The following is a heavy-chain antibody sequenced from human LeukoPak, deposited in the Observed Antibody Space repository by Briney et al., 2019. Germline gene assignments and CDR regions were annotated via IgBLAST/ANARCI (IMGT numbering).Heavy chain of an antibody. Sequence: SETLSLTCTLSGGSISSSSYYWVWIRQPPGKGLEWIGSIYYSGSTYYNPPLKSRVTISVDTSKSQFSLKLSSVTAADTAVYYGARCGGLVEYFQHWGQGTLVTVSS. D-gene: IGHD3/OR15-3a*01. CDR2: IYYSGST. J-gene: IGHJ1*01. V-gene: IGHV4-39*01. CDR1: GGSISSSSYY. CDR3: ARCGGLVEYFQH.